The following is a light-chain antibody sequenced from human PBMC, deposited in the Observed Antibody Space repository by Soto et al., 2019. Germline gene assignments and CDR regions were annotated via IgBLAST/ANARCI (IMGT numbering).Light chain of an antibody. CDR3: QQYGDLPWT. Sequence: TQSPCGLSSSPLERSTLSCRASQAVSSNYLAWYQQKPGQAPRLLISGASGRATGVPDRFSGSGSGTEFTLTIDRLEPEDFAVYFCQQYGDLPWTFGQGTKV. CDR1: QAVSSNY. CDR2: GAS. V-gene: IGKV3-20*01. J-gene: IGKJ1*01.